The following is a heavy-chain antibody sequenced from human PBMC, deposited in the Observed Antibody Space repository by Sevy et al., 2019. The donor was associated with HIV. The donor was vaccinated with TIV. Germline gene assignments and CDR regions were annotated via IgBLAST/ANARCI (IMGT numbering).Heavy chain of an antibody. D-gene: IGHD6-25*01. CDR2: IYYNGHI. CDR3: AGENAWGSGYS. J-gene: IGHJ4*02. CDR1: GGSITSLY. V-gene: IGHV4-59*08. Sequence: SETLSLTCTVSGGSITSLYWNWIRQPPGKGLEWIANIYYNGHINYNPSLKNRVTLSPATSKNQFSLRLSSVTAADTAMYYCAGENAWGSGYSWGQGTLVTVSS.